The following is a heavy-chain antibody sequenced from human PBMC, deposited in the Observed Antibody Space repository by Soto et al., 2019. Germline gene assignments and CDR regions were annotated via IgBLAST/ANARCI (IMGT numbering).Heavy chain of an antibody. CDR3: ARLAVRPFDFDY. D-gene: IGHD3-3*01. Sequence: QVQLQESGPGLVKPSQTLSLTCTVSGGSISSGGYYWSWIRQHPGKGLEWIGYIYYSGSTYYNPSLKSRXXIXVXXSKNQFSLKLSSVTAADTAVYYCARLAVRPFDFDYWGQGTLVTVSS. CDR1: GGSISSGGYY. V-gene: IGHV4-31*03. J-gene: IGHJ4*02. CDR2: IYYSGST.